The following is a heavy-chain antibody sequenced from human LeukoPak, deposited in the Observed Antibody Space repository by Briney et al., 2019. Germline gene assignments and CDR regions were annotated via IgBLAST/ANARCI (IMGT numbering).Heavy chain of an antibody. CDR3: ARGAPGY. J-gene: IGHJ4*02. CDR2: INHSGST. CDR1: GGSFSGYQ. V-gene: IGHV4-34*01. Sequence: SETLSLTCAVYGGSFSGYQWTWIRQPPGKGLEWIGEINHSGSTNYNPSLKSRATISVDTSKNQFPLKLSSVTAADTAVYYCARGAPGYWGQGTLVTVSS.